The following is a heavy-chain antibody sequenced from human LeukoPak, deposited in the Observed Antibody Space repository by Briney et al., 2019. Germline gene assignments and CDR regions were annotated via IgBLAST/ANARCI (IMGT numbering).Heavy chain of an antibody. V-gene: IGHV3-33*01. J-gene: IGHJ4*02. D-gene: IGHD5-18*01. CDR3: ARDRGYTYGHPFDY. CDR2: IWRDGSNK. Sequence: GGSLRLSCAASGFTFSTYVMHWVRQAPGKGLEWVALIWRDGSNKYYADSVKDRFTISRDNSKNTLYLQMNSLRAEDTAVYYCARDRGYTYGHPFDYWGQGTLVTVSS. CDR1: GFTFSTYV.